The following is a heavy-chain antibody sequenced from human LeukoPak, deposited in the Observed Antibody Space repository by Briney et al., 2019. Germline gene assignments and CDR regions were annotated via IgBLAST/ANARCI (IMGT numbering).Heavy chain of an antibody. D-gene: IGHD1-7*01. CDR3: ARAGSAELNWFDP. V-gene: IGHV1-2*02. CDR1: GYTFTGYY. J-gene: IGHJ5*02. Sequence: APVKVSCKASGYTFTGYYMHWVRQAPGQGLEWMGWINPNSGGTNYAQKFQGRVTMTRDTSISTAYMELSRLRSDDTAVYYCARAGSAELNWFDPWGQGTLVTVSS. CDR2: INPNSGGT.